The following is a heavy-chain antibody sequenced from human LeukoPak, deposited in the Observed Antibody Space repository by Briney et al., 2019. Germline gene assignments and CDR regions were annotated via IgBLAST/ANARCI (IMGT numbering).Heavy chain of an antibody. CDR3: ARGDGDYVFDY. CDR1: GGSISSYY. Sequence: SETLSLTCTVSGGSISSYYWSWIRQPPGKGLEWIGYIYYSGSTYYNPSLKSRVTISVDTSKNQFSLKLSSVTAADTAVYYCARGDGDYVFDYWGQGTLVTVSS. V-gene: IGHV4-30-4*08. J-gene: IGHJ4*02. D-gene: IGHD4-17*01. CDR2: IYYSGST.